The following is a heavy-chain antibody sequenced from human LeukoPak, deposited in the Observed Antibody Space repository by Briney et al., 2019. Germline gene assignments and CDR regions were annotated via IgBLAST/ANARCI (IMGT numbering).Heavy chain of an antibody. CDR3: ARNSSSGGGYFDY. D-gene: IGHD6-6*01. Sequence: KTSETLSFTCTVSGGSISSSSYYWGWIRQPPGKGLEWIGSIYYSGSTYYNPSLKSRVTTSVDTSKNQFSLKLSSVTAADTAVYYCARNSSSGGGYFDYWGQGTLVTVSS. CDR2: IYYSGST. V-gene: IGHV4-39*01. J-gene: IGHJ4*02. CDR1: GGSISSSSYY.